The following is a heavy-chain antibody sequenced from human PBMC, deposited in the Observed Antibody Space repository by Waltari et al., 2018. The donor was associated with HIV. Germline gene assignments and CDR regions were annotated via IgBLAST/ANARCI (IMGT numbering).Heavy chain of an antibody. D-gene: IGHD6-19*01. J-gene: IGHJ2*01. Sequence: QVQLVQSGAEVKKPGASVKVSCKASGYTFTGYYMHWVRQPPGQGLEWMGWINPNSGGTNYAQKFQGRVTMTRDTSISTAYMELSRLRSDDTAVYYCARDMGKEGSGWSMASDWYFDLWGRGTLVTVSS. V-gene: IGHV1-2*02. CDR3: ARDMGKEGSGWSMASDWYFDL. CDR1: GYTFTGYY. CDR2: INPNSGGT.